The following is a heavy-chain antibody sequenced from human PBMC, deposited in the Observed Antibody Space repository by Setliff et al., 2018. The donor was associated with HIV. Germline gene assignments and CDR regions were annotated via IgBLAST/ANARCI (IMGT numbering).Heavy chain of an antibody. Sequence: QPGGSLRLSCAASGFTLSNTYMAWVRQAPGKRPEWVSTLYGSGDTYHADSVKGRFTLSRDTSKNTMYLQMNSLRHEDTALYYCARVLPYNSALDNWGQGTLVTVSS. CDR3: ARVLPYNSALDN. CDR1: GFTLSNTY. V-gene: IGHV3-66*02. J-gene: IGHJ4*02. D-gene: IGHD6-25*01. CDR2: LYGSGDT.